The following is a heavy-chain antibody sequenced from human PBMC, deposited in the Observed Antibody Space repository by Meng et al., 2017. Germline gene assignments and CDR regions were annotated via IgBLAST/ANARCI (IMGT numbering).Heavy chain of an antibody. CDR1: GYTLTSYA. Sequence: QVAAVQSGSELRKPGASVKVACKASGYTLTSYAINWLRQAPGQGLQWMGWIDTKTGNPTYVPGFTGRLVFSLDTSVSTAYLQISGLKADDTAVYYCTRDGYSDCSRTSCFDSWGQGTLVTVSS. J-gene: IGHJ4*02. CDR2: IDTKTGNP. V-gene: IGHV7-4-1*02. D-gene: IGHD2-2*01. CDR3: TRDGYSDCSRTSCFDS.